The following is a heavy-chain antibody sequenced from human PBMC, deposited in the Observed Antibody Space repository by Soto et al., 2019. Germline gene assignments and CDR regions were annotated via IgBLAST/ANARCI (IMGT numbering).Heavy chain of an antibody. CDR1: GFTFSSYA. Sequence: GGSLRLSCTASGFTFSSYAMSWVRQAPGKGLEWVSAISGGGGTTYYADSVKGRFTISRDNSKNTLYLQMNSLRAEDTAIYYCAKGVKSSFQLHFDYWGQGTLVTVSS. V-gene: IGHV3-23*01. J-gene: IGHJ4*02. CDR3: AKGVKSSFQLHFDY. D-gene: IGHD6-6*01. CDR2: ISGGGGTT.